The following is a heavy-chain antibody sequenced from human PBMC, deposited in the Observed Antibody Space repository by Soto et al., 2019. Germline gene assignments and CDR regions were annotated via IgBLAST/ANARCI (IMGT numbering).Heavy chain of an antibody. Sequence: SETLSLTCSFSGASINTDDHYWAWLRQPPGKGLEWIGYIYHSGSTHYNPSLKSRVTISVDTSKNQFSLKLSSVTAADTAVYYCARWRCSSTSCPNYYYGMDVWGQGTTVT. CDR2: IYHSGST. CDR3: ARWRCSSTSCPNYYYGMDV. V-gene: IGHV4-30-4*02. CDR1: GASINTDDHY. J-gene: IGHJ6*02. D-gene: IGHD2-2*01.